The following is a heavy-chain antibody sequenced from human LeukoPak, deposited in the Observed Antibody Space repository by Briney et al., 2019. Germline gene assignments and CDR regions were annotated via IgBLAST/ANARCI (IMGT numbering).Heavy chain of an antibody. CDR1: GFTFSSYS. CDR3: ASGYCSSTSCYPRYFQH. D-gene: IGHD2-2*01. J-gene: IGHJ1*01. Sequence: GGSLRLSCAASGFTFSSYSMNWVRQAPGKGLEWVSYISSSSSTIYYADSVKGRFTISRDNAKNSLYLQMNSLRAEDTAVYYCASGYCSSTSCYPRYFQHWGQGTLVTVSS. V-gene: IGHV3-48*01. CDR2: ISSSSSTI.